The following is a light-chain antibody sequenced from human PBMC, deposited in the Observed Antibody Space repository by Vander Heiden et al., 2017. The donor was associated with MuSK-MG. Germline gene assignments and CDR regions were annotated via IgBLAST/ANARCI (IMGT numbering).Light chain of an antibody. Sequence: DIQMTQSPSTLSASVGDRVTITCRASQSISSWLAWYQQKPGKAPKLLIYDASSLESGVPSRFSGSASETEFTLTISSLQPDDFASYSCQQYNSYTMYTFGQGTKLEIK. V-gene: IGKV1-5*01. J-gene: IGKJ2*01. CDR3: QQYNSYTMYT. CDR1: QSISSW. CDR2: DAS.